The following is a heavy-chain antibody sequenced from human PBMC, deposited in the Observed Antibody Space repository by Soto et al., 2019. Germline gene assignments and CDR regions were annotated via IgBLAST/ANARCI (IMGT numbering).Heavy chain of an antibody. CDR3: ARAEKYSSSSPADY. V-gene: IGHV4-31*03. CDR1: GGSISSGGYY. Sequence: SETLSLTCTVSGGSISSGGYYWSWIRQHPGKGLEWIGYIYYSGSTYYNPSLKSRVTISVDTSKNQFSLKLSSVTAADTAVYHCARAEKYSSSSPADYWGQGTLVTVSS. J-gene: IGHJ4*02. D-gene: IGHD6-6*01. CDR2: IYYSGST.